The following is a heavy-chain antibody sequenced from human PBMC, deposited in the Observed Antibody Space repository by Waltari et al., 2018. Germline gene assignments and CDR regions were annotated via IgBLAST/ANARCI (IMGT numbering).Heavy chain of an antibody. CDR3: ARVERCLGYYFDY. Sequence: EVQLVESGGGLIQPGGSLRLSCAASGFTVSSNYMSWVRQAPGKGLEWVSVIYSGGSPYYADSVKGRFTISRDNSKNTLYLQMNSLRAEDTAVYYCARVERCLGYYFDYWGQGTLVTVSS. CDR1: GFTVSSNY. CDR2: IYSGGSP. V-gene: IGHV3-53*01. J-gene: IGHJ4*02.